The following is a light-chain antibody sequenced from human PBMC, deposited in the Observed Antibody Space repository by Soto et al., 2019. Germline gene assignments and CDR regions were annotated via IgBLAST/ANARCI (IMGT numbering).Light chain of an antibody. Sequence: EIVFTQSPATLSSFPGYRVTLSCRSSQYINTRLACYQHRPGQAPRLLIYQTSIRAAGIPARFSASGSGTDFTLTISDVEPEDFAVYYCHQRQSWPRTFGQGTKVDIK. V-gene: IGKV3-11*01. CDR2: QTS. CDR3: HQRQSWPRT. CDR1: QYINTR. J-gene: IGKJ1*01.